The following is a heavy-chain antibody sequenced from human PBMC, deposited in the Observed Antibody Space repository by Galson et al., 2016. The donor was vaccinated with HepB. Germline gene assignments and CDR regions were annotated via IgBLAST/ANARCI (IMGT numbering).Heavy chain of an antibody. CDR2: INSDGSST. CDR1: GFTFSSYW. CDR3: ASSVAAAGNWFDP. D-gene: IGHD6-13*01. J-gene: IGHJ5*02. V-gene: IGHV3-74*01. Sequence: SLRLSCAASGFTFSSYWMHWVRQAPGKGLVWVSRINSDGSSTSYADSVKGRFTISRDNAKSTLYLQMNSLRAEDTAVYYCASSVAAAGNWFDPWGQGTLVTVSS.